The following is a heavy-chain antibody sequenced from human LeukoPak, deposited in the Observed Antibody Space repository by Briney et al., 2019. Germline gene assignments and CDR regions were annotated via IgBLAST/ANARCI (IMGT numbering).Heavy chain of an antibody. CDR1: GFTFNSYE. D-gene: IGHD4-11*01. V-gene: IGHV3-48*03. CDR2: VSSSGSTI. J-gene: IGHJ6*02. CDR3: ARDPDYSNYDYYYYGMDV. Sequence: GGSLRLSCAASGFTFNSYEMNWVRQAPGKGLEWVSYVSSSGSTIYYADSVKGRFTISRDNTKNSLYLQMNSLRAEDTAVYYCARDPDYSNYDYYYYGMDVWGQGTTVTVSS.